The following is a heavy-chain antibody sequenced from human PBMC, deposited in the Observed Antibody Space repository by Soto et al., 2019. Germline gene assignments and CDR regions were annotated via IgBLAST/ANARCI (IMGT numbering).Heavy chain of an antibody. D-gene: IGHD6-13*01. V-gene: IGHV3-53*01. Sequence: PGGSLRLSCSASGFTFSDFAMHWVRQAPGKGLEWVSVIYSGGSTYYADSVKGRFTISRDNSKNTLYLQMNSLRAEDTAVYYCARGAPSIAARGYFDCWGQGTLVTVSS. J-gene: IGHJ4*02. CDR3: ARGAPSIAARGYFDC. CDR1: GFTFSDFA. CDR2: IYSGGST.